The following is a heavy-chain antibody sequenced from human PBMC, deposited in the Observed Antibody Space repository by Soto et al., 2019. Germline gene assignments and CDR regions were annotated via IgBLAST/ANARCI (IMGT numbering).Heavy chain of an antibody. J-gene: IGHJ3*02. CDR3: AKDLWAIVVVPTAIEAYDI. CDR2: ISNSGDSA. CDR1: GLTFSSFA. Sequence: EAQLLESGGGLVQPGGSLRLSCAASGLTFSSFAMSWVRQAPGKGLEWVSTISNSGDSAHYADSVKGRFTISRDNSKNTLYLQMNSLRGEDTAIYSCAKDLWAIVVVPTAIEAYDIWGQGTMVTVSS. V-gene: IGHV3-23*01. D-gene: IGHD2-2*01.